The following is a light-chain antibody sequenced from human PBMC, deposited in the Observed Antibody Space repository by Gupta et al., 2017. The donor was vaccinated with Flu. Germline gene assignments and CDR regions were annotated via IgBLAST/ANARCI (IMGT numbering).Light chain of an antibody. J-gene: IGLJ3*02. Sequence: HELTQPPAVSVSPGQTASITCSGDKLGDKYACWYQQKPGQSHMVVIYQDSRRPSGIHERFSGSNSGNTATLTISGTQAMDEADYYCQAWDSSTWVFGGGTKLTVL. V-gene: IGLV3-1*01. CDR3: QAWDSSTWV. CDR1: KLGDKY. CDR2: QDS.